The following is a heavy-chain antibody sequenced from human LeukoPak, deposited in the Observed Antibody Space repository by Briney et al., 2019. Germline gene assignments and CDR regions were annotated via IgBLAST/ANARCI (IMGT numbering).Heavy chain of an antibody. CDR3: ARHGLDVVEFFDY. D-gene: IGHD2-21*01. CDR2: IYYSGST. Sequence: SETLSLTCTVSGGSISSYYWSWIRQPPGKGLEWIGYIYYSGSTNYNPSLKSRVTISVDTSKNQFSLKLSSVTAADTAVYYCARHGLDVVEFFDYWGQGTLLPSPQ. CDR1: GGSISSYY. V-gene: IGHV4-59*08. J-gene: IGHJ4*02.